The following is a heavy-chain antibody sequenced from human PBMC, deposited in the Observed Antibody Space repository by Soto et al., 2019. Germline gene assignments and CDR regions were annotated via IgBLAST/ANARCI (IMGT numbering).Heavy chain of an antibody. CDR2: IYYNGNT. J-gene: IGHJ4*02. CDR1: GGCISRYY. D-gene: IGHD2-2*03. V-gene: IGHV4-59*01. Sequence: PSETLALTCTVSGGCISRYYWSWIRQNPGKGLEWIGYIYYNGNTKYSPSLKSRVTMSVDTSKNHFSLKLISVTTADTAVYFCAREGNLGRWIQPLDSWGQGTLVTVSS. CDR3: AREGNLGRWIQPLDS.